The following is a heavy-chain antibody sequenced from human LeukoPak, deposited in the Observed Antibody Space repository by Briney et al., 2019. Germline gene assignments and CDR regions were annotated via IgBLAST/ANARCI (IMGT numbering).Heavy chain of an antibody. CDR2: IYSGGST. CDR3: ASSRGANFDY. V-gene: IGHV3-66*01. Sequence: PGGSLRLSCAASGFIVSSNYMSWVRQAPGKGLEWVSVIYSGGSTYYADSVKGRFTISRDNSKNTLYLQMNSLRAEDTAVYYCASSRGANFDYWGQGTLVTVSS. CDR1: GFIVSSNY. J-gene: IGHJ4*02. D-gene: IGHD3-10*01.